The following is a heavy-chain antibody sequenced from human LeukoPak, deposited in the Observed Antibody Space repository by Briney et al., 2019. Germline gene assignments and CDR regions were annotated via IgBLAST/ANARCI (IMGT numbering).Heavy chain of an antibody. J-gene: IGHJ5*02. CDR1: GGSISSYY. Sequence: SETLSLTCTVSGGSISSYYWGWIRQPPGKGLEWIGSIYHSGSTYYNPSLKSRVTIPVDTSKNQFSLKLSSVTAADTAVYYCARDPLGYNWFDPWGQGTLVTVSS. CDR2: IYHSGST. CDR3: ARDPLGYNWFDP. V-gene: IGHV4-38-2*02.